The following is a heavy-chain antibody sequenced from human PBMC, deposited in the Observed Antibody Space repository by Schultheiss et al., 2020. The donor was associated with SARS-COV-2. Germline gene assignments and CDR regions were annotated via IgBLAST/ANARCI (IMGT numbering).Heavy chain of an antibody. CDR3: ASLPWFGELLFDY. CDR2: IYSGGST. J-gene: IGHJ4*02. D-gene: IGHD3-10*01. Sequence: GGSLRLSCAASGFTFSSNYMSWVRQAPGKGLEWVSVIYSGGSTYYADSVKGRFTISRDNSKNTLYLQMNSLRAEDTAVYYCASLPWFGELLFDYWGQGTLVTVSS. V-gene: IGHV3-66*02. CDR1: GFTFSSNY.